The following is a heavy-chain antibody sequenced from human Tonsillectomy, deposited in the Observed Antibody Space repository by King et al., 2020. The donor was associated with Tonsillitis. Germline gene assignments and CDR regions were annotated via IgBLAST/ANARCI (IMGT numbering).Heavy chain of an antibody. Sequence: VQLVESGGGLVQPGGSLRLSCAASGFTFSNFAMSWVRQAPGKGLDWVSAITGSGGETYYADSVKGGFTISRDNSQTTLYLQMNNLKDDDTAVYFCAKEAAPFRVLVDVVVVPAAVSLDFRGQGTLVTVSS. CDR3: AKEAAPFRVLVDVVVVPAAVSLDF. CDR1: GFTFSNFA. D-gene: IGHD2-21*01. CDR2: ITGSGGET. V-gene: IGHV3-23*04. J-gene: IGHJ4*02.